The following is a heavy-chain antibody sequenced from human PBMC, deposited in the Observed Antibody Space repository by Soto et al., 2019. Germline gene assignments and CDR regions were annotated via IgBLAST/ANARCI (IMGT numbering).Heavy chain of an antibody. D-gene: IGHD2-21*02. V-gene: IGHV1-46*01. J-gene: IGHJ4*02. CDR1: GDTFTDYY. CDR2: VNPSGGHT. CDR3: ARGGHVVVGTAALDY. Sequence: QVQLMQSGAEVKKPGASVKVSCKASGDTFTDYYIHWVRQAPGQGLAWMGTVNPSGGHTTYAQHSLGRVTMTRDKSTSTLYMELTSLISDDTAIYYCARGGHVVVGTAALDYWGQGTLVTVSS.